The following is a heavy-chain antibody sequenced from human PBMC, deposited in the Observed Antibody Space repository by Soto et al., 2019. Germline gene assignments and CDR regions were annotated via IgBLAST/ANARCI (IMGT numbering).Heavy chain of an antibody. CDR3: EMDLSEVTFWLNF. Sequence: PGGSLRLSCAASGFNFNDFAIHWVRQVPGKGLQWLSSFSWKSETTFYADSVEGRFTISRDNAERSVYLQMESLRPEDTALYYCEMDLSEVTFWLNFWGQGTLVTVSS. V-gene: IGHV3-9*01. J-gene: IGHJ4*02. CDR2: FSWKSETT. CDR1: GFNFNDFA. D-gene: IGHD2-21*02.